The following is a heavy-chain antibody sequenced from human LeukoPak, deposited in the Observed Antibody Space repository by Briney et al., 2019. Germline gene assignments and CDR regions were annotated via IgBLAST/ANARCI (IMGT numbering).Heavy chain of an antibody. CDR1: GGSISSSNW. J-gene: IGHJ4*02. V-gene: IGHV4-4*02. D-gene: IGHD3-9*01. Sequence: PSGTLSLTCAVSGGSISSSNWWSWVRQPPGKGLEWIGEIYHSGSTNYNPSLKSRVTMSVDRSTNQFSLKLNSVTAADTAVYYCAMTGDGRVDYRGQGIPVTVSS. CDR2: IYHSGST. CDR3: AMTGDGRVDY.